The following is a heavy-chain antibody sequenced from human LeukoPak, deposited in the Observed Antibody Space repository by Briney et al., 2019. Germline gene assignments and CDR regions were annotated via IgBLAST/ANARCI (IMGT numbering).Heavy chain of an antibody. CDR3: ARDFWHYDSSGTNFDY. Sequence: ASVKVSCKASGYTFTSYGISWVRQAHGQGVEWMGWISAYNGNTNYAQKLQGRVTMTTDTSTSTAYMELRSLRSDDTAVYYCARDFWHYDSSGTNFDYWGQGTLVTVSS. D-gene: IGHD3-22*01. V-gene: IGHV1-18*01. CDR1: GYTFTSYG. CDR2: ISAYNGNT. J-gene: IGHJ4*02.